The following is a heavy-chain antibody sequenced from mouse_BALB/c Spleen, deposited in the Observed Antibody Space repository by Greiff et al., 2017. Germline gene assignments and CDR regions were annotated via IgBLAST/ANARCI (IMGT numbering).Heavy chain of an antibody. Sequence: EVMLVESGGGLVQPGGSRKLSCAASGFTFSSFGMHWVRQAPEKGLEWVAYISSGSSTIYYADTVKGRFTISRDNPKNTLFLQMTSLRSEDTAMYYCARWDYYGSREGFAYWGQGTLVTVSA. CDR2: ISSGSSTI. D-gene: IGHD1-1*01. J-gene: IGHJ3*01. CDR1: GFTFSSFG. V-gene: IGHV5-17*02. CDR3: ARWDYYGSREGFAY.